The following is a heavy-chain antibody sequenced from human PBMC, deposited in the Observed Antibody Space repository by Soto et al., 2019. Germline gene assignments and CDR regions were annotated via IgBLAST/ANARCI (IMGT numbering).Heavy chain of an antibody. J-gene: IGHJ4*02. CDR1: GFTFSSYG. Sequence: GGSLRLSCAASGFTFSSYGMHWVRQAPGKGLEWVAVISYDGSNKYYADSVKGRFTISRDNSKNTLYLQMNSLRAEDTAVYYCAKADRPHIPPCFDYWGQGTLVTVSS. D-gene: IGHD2-21*01. CDR3: AKADRPHIPPCFDY. CDR2: ISYDGSNK. V-gene: IGHV3-30*18.